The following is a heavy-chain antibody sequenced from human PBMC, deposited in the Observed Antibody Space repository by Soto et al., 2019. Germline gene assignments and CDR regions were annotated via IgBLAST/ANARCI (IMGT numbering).Heavy chain of an antibody. D-gene: IGHD1-1*01. CDR2: IYYSGST. CDR1: GGSISSGGYY. V-gene: IGHV4-31*03. J-gene: IGHJ6*02. Sequence: PSETLSLPCTVSGGSISSGGYYWSWIRQHPGKGLEWIGYIYYSGSTYYNPSLKSRVTISVDTSKNQFSLKLSSVTAADTAVYYCARVDWNDPYYYYYGMDVWGQGTTVTVSS. CDR3: ARVDWNDPYYYYYGMDV.